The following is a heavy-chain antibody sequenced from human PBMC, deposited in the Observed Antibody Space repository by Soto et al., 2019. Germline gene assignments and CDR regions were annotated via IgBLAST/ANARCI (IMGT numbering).Heavy chain of an antibody. D-gene: IGHD2-21*02. Sequence: EVQLLESGGGLVQPGGSLRLSCAASGFTFSSYAMSWVRQAPGRGLEWVSAISGSGGTTHYGDSVRGRFTVSRDNSRDTLYLQMNSLRADDTALYYCARNCGGDCYTNFDYWGQGTLVTVSS. CDR2: ISGSGGTT. CDR3: ARNCGGDCYTNFDY. J-gene: IGHJ4*02. CDR1: GFTFSSYA. V-gene: IGHV3-23*01.